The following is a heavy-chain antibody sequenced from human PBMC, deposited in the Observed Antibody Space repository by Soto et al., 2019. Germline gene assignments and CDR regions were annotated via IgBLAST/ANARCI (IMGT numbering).Heavy chain of an antibody. V-gene: IGHV1-18*01. CDR1: GYTFPSYG. Sequence: ASVKVSCKASGYTFPSYGISWVRQAPGQGLEWMGWISAYNGNTNYAQKLQGRVTMTTDTSTSTAYMELRSLRSDDTAVYYCARDYGTVLDYYYGMDVWGQGTTVTVSS. CDR2: ISAYNGNT. D-gene: IGHD4-17*01. J-gene: IGHJ6*02. CDR3: ARDYGTVLDYYYGMDV.